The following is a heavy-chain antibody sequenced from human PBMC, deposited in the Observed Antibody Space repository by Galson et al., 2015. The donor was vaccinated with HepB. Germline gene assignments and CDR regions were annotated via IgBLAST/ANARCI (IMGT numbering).Heavy chain of an antibody. J-gene: IGHJ4*02. Sequence: SVKVSCKASGYTFTVYYIHWVRQAPGQGLEWMGRINPNTGDTDYAQKFQGRATMTRDTSIGTAYMELSRLRSDDTAVYYCATDFIRLTTVTTGGGPVDYWGQGTLVTVSS. CDR1: GYTFTVYY. D-gene: IGHD4-17*01. CDR3: ATDFIRLTTVTTGGGPVDY. V-gene: IGHV1-2*06. CDR2: INPNTGDT.